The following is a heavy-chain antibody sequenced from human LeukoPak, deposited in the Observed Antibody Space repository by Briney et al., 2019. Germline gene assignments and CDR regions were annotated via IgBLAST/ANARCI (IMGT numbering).Heavy chain of an antibody. J-gene: IGHJ4*02. CDR3: ARGLRVDIVVVPAAPFDY. D-gene: IGHD2-2*01. V-gene: IGHV4-39*07. Sequence: SETLSLTCTVSGGSISSSSYYWGWIRQPPGKGLEWIGSIYYSGSTYYNPSLKSRVTISVDTSKNQFSLKLSSVTAADTAVYYCARGLRVDIVVVPAAPFDYWGQGTLVTVSP. CDR1: GGSISSSSYY. CDR2: IYYSGST.